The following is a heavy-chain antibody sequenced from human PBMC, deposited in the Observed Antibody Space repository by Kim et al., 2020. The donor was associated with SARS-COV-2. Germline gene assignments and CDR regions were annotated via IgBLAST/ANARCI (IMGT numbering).Heavy chain of an antibody. V-gene: IGHV3-74*01. Sequence: GGSLRLSCAASGFTFSSYWMHWVRQAPGKGLVWVSRINSDGSSTSYADSVKGRFTISRDNAKNTLYLQMNSLRAEDTAVYYCARGTFGGRGYYYYGMDVWGQGPTVTLSS. CDR1: GFTFSSYW. D-gene: IGHD3-16*01. CDR2: INSDGSST. J-gene: IGHJ6*02. CDR3: ARGTFGGRGYYYYGMDV.